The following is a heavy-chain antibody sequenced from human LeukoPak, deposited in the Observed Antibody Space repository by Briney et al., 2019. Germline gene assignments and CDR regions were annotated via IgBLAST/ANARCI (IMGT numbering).Heavy chain of an antibody. CDR1: GFTFTNYA. CDR3: AKGVRYFDWLFPTYYFDY. Sequence: GGSLRLSCVASGFTFTNYAMSWVRQAPGKGLEWVSAITGSDGSSYYADSVKGRFAISRDNSKNTLYLQVNSLRAEDTAVYYCAKGVRYFDWLFPTYYFDYWGQGTLVTVSS. D-gene: IGHD3-9*01. V-gene: IGHV3-23*01. J-gene: IGHJ4*02. CDR2: ITGSDGSS.